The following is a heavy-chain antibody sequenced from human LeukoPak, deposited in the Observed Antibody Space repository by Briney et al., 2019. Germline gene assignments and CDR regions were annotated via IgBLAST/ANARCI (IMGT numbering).Heavy chain of an antibody. D-gene: IGHD5-24*01. CDR3: ARDLVEMATIRGWFDP. V-gene: IGHV4-38-2*02. Sequence: SETLSLTCTVSGYSISSGYYWGWIRQPPGKGLEWIGSIYHSGSTYYNPSLKSRVTISVDTSKNQFSLKLSSVTAADTAVYYCARDLVEMATIRGWFDPWGQGTLVTVSS. J-gene: IGHJ5*02. CDR2: IYHSGST. CDR1: GYSISSGYY.